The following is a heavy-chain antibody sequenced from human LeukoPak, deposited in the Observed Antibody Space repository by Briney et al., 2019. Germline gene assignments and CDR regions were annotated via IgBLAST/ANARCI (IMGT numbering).Heavy chain of an antibody. J-gene: IGHJ6*03. CDR1: GFTFSSYS. V-gene: IGHV3-21*01. CDR2: ISSSSSYI. D-gene: IGHD4-17*01. CDR3: ARGGDYGDFAVYMDV. Sequence: GGSLRLSCAASGFTFSSYSMNWVRQAPGKGLEWVSSISSSSSYIYYADSVKGRFTISRDNAKNSLYLQMNSLRAEDTAVYYCARGGDYGDFAVYMDVWGKGTTVTISS.